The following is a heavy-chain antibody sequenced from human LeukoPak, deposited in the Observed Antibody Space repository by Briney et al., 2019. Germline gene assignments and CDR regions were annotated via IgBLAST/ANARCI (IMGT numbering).Heavy chain of an antibody. J-gene: IGHJ5*02. V-gene: IGHV4-4*07. CDR3: ARIQTFWSGYHNWFGP. D-gene: IGHD3-3*01. CDR2: IYTSGST. CDR1: GGSISSYY. Sequence: PSETLSLTCTVSGGSISSYYWSWIRQPAGKGLEWIGRIYTSGSTNYNPSLKSRVTMSVDTSKNQFSLKLSSVTAADTAVYYCARIQTFWSGYHNWFGPWGQGTLVTVSS.